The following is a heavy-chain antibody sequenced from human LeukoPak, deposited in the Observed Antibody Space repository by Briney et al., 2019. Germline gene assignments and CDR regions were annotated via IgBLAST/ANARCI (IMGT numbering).Heavy chain of an antibody. V-gene: IGHV4-34*01. Sequence: PSETLSLTCAVYGGSFSGYYWSWIRHPPGKGLEWNGEINHSGSTNYNPSLKSRVTISVDTSKNQFSLKLSSVTAADTAVYYCATTLKAAASYWGQGTLVTVSS. CDR2: INHSGST. J-gene: IGHJ4*02. D-gene: IGHD6-13*01. CDR1: GGSFSGYY. CDR3: ATTLKAAASY.